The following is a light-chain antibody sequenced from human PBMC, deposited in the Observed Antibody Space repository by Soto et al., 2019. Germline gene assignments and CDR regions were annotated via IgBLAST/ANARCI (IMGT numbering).Light chain of an antibody. V-gene: IGKV1-39*01. CDR1: QTISNY. Sequence: DIPMTQSPSSLSASVGDRVTITCRASQTISNYLNWYQQKPDKAPKVLIYGASTLQSGVPSRFSGSGSGTDFTLTISSLQPDDFATYYCQQSHSAARTFGQGTKVEIK. CDR2: GAS. CDR3: QQSHSAART. J-gene: IGKJ1*01.